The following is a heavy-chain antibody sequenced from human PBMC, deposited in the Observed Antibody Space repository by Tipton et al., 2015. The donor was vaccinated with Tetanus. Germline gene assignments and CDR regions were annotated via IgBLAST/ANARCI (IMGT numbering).Heavy chain of an antibody. J-gene: IGHJ4*02. CDR2: ISYDGNNK. CDR1: GFTLSRYT. CDR3: ARGMAEASNCGGDCYSDY. V-gene: IGHV3-30-3*01. D-gene: IGHD2-21*02. Sequence: SGFTLSRYTLNWVRQAPGKGLEWVAIISYDGNNKYYADSVKGRFTISRDNSKNTLYLQMDSLRAEDTAVYSCARGMAEASNCGGDCYSDYWGQGTLVTVSS.